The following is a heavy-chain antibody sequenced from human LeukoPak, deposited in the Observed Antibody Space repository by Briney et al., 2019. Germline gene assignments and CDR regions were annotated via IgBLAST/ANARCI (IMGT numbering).Heavy chain of an antibody. CDR1: GYTFTTYY. Sequence: ASVKVSCKASGYTFTTYYFHWVRQAPGQGLEWMGMINPSGGSTTYAQKFQGRITMTRDTSISTAYMELRRLRSDDTAMYYCARTMDSSGYYSHSVLYFDYWGQGTLVTVSS. V-gene: IGHV1-46*01. J-gene: IGHJ4*02. D-gene: IGHD3-22*01. CDR2: INPSGGST. CDR3: ARTMDSSGYYSHSVLYFDY.